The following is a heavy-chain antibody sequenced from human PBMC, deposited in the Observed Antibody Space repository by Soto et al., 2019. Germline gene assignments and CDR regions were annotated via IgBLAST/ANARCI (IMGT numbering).Heavy chain of an antibody. V-gene: IGHV6-1*01. D-gene: IGHD6-19*01. Sequence: PSQTLSLTCAISGDSVSSNSAAWNWIRQSPSRGLEWLGRTYYRSKWYNDYAVSVKSRITINPDTSKNQFSLQLNSVTPEDTAVYYCARGLIPPIAVAGTGAYYYYGMEVWGQGTTVTVSS. CDR2: TYYRSKWYN. J-gene: IGHJ6*02. CDR3: ARGLIPPIAVAGTGAYYYYGMEV. CDR1: GDSVSSNSAA.